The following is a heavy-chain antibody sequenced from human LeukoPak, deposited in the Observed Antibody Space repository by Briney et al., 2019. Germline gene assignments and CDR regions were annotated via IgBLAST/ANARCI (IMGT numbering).Heavy chain of an antibody. Sequence: GGSLRLSCAASGFTFTDYAMTWVRQAPGKGLEWVSTIRYGADSTYYADSVKGRFTISRDNSKNTLYLQMNSLRADDTAVYYCAKDLGYSSSRLDYWGQGTLVTVSS. CDR2: IRYGADST. CDR3: AKDLGYSSSRLDY. D-gene: IGHD6-13*01. V-gene: IGHV3-23*01. CDR1: GFTFTDYA. J-gene: IGHJ4*02.